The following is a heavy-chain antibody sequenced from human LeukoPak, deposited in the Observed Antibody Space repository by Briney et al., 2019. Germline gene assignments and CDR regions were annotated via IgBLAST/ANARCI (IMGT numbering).Heavy chain of an antibody. D-gene: IGHD1-26*01. CDR1: GGSFSGYY. Sequence: SETLSLTCAVYGGSFSGYYWSWIRQPPGKGLEWIGEINHSGSTNYNPSLKSRVTISVDTSKNQFSLKLSSVPAADTAVYYCARGLVGATRYFDYWGQGTLVTVSS. CDR3: ARGLVGATRYFDY. CDR2: INHSGST. V-gene: IGHV4-34*01. J-gene: IGHJ4*02.